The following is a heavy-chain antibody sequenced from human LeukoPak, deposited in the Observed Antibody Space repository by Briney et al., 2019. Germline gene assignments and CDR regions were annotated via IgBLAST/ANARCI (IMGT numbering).Heavy chain of an antibody. CDR3: ARGRRCSGGSCYEYYFDY. CDR2: IKQDRSEK. V-gene: IGHV3-7*01. J-gene: IGHJ4*02. CDR1: GFTFTNYW. Sequence: GGSLRLSCAASGFTFTNYWMSWVRQAPGKGLELVANIKQDRSEKYYVDSVKGRFTISRDNAKNSLYLQMNSLRAEDTAVYYCARGRRCSGGSCYEYYFDYWGQGTLVTVSS. D-gene: IGHD2-15*01.